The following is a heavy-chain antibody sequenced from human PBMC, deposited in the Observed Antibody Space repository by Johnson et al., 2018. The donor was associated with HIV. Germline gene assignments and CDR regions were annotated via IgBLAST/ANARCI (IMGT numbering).Heavy chain of an antibody. V-gene: IGHV3-7*01. CDR1: GFTFSSYW. D-gene: IGHD4-11*01. Sequence: VQLVESGGGLVQPGGSLRLSCAASGFTFSSYWMSWVRQAPGKGLEWVANIKQGGSEKYYVDSVKGRFSISRDNAKNSLYLKMNSLRAEDTALYYCARAGYSNYDRAFDIWGQGTMVTVSS. CDR2: IKQGGSEK. J-gene: IGHJ3*02. CDR3: ARAGYSNYDRAFDI.